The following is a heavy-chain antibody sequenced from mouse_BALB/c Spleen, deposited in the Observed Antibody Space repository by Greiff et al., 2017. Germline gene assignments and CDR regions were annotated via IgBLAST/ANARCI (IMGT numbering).Heavy chain of an antibody. CDR3: ARGNYGYYYDY. CDR2: IYPGSGNT. Sequence: VQLQQSGAELARPGASVKLSCKASGYTFTDYYINWVKQRTGQGLEWIGEIYPGSGNTYYNEKVKGKATLTADKSSSTAYMQLSSLTSEDSAVYFCARGNYGYYYDYWGQGTTLTVSS. D-gene: IGHD1-2*01. J-gene: IGHJ2*01. CDR1: GYTFTDYY. V-gene: IGHV1-77*01.